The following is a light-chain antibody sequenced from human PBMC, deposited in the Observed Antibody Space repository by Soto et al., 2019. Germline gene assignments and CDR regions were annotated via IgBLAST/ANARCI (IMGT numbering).Light chain of an antibody. V-gene: IGKV1-39*01. J-gene: IGKJ1*01. CDR1: QSISTY. CDR2: ALS. CDR3: QHSYGNHRT. Sequence: DIQMTQSPSALSASVGDRVTITCRGSQSISTYLNWYQHKPGKAPKVLIYALSSLQSGVPSRFSGSGSGTDFTLTITSLQPEDSATYYCQHSYGNHRTFDQGTKVDIK.